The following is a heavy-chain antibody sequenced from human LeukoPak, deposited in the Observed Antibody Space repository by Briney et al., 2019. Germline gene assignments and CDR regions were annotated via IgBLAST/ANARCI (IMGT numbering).Heavy chain of an antibody. CDR1: GGTFSSYA. V-gene: IGHV1-69*13. CDR3: AADKVPTDPYKWVDP. J-gene: IGHJ5*02. CDR2: IIPIFGTA. Sequence: EASVKVSCKASGGTFSSYAISWVRQAPGQGLEWMGGIIPIFGTANYAQKFQGRVTITADESTSTAYMELSSLRSEDTAVYYCAADKVPTDPYKWVDPWGQGTQVIVSS. D-gene: IGHD2-2*01.